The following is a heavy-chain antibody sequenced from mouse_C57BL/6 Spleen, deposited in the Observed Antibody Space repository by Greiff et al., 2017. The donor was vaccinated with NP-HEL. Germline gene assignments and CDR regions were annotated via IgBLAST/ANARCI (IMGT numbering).Heavy chain of an antibody. V-gene: IGHV1-61*01. CDR1: GYTFTSYW. D-gene: IGHD1-1*01. CDR2: IYPSDSET. CDR3: ARVATDWYFDV. J-gene: IGHJ1*03. Sequence: QVQLKQPGAELVRPGSSVKLSCKASGYTFTSYWMDWVKQRPGQGLEWIGNIYPSDSETHYNQKFKDKATLTVDKSSSTAYMQLSSLTSEDSAVYYCARVATDWYFDVWGTGTTVTVSS.